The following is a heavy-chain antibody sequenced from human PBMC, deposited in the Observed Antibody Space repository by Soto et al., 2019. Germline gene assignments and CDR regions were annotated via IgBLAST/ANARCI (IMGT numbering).Heavy chain of an antibody. Sequence: PSETLSLTCAVYGGSFSGYYWSWIRQPPGKGLEWIGEINHSGSTNYSPSLKSRVTISVDTSKNQFSLKLSSVTAADTAVYYCARVNYYGSGSYHYWGQGTLVTVSS. CDR2: INHSGST. D-gene: IGHD3-10*01. CDR3: ARVNYYGSGSYHY. CDR1: GGSFSGYY. V-gene: IGHV4-34*01. J-gene: IGHJ4*02.